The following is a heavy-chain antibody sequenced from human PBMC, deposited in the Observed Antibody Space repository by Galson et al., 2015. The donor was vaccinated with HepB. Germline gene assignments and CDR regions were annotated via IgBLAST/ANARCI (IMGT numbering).Heavy chain of an antibody. V-gene: IGHV3-7*03. CDR2: INEDGSEE. CDR1: GFTFTRHW. D-gene: IGHD6-13*01. Sequence: SLRLSCAAYGFTFTRHWMSWVRQAPGTGLEWVANINEDGSEENYMDSVKGRFTISRANAKNSLYLQMNSMRAEDTAVYYCAREPTADSSWGQGTLVTVSS. CDR3: AREPTADSS. J-gene: IGHJ4*02.